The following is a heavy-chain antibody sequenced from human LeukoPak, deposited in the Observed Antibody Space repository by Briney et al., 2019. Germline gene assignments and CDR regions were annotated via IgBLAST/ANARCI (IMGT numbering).Heavy chain of an antibody. CDR2: IIPIFGTA. D-gene: IGHD4-11*01. J-gene: IGHJ4*02. CDR1: GGTFSSYA. CDR3: ASSLGTVRYYFDY. V-gene: IGHV1-69*01. Sequence: SVKVSCKASGGTFSSYAISWVRQAPGQGLEWMGGIIPIFGTANYAQKFQGRVTITADESTSTAHMELSSLRSEDTAVYYCASSLGTVRYYFDYWGQGTLVTVSS.